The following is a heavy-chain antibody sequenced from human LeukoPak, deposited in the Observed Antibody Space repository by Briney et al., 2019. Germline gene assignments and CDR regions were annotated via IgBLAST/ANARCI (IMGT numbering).Heavy chain of an antibody. D-gene: IGHD3-10*01. CDR2: IYRDGST. CDR3: ARDGSGHVFDY. J-gene: IGHJ4*02. CDR1: GFTFSSYA. Sequence: GRSLRLSCAASGFTFSSYAMHWVRQAPGKGLEWVSVIYRDGSTYYSDSVKGRFTISRDNSRNTLYLQLNSLRADDTAMYYCARDGSGHVFDYWGEGTLVSVSS. V-gene: IGHV3-66*01.